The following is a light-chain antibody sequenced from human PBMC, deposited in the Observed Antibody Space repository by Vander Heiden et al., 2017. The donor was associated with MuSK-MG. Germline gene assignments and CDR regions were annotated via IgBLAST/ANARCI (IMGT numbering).Light chain of an antibody. V-gene: IGKV1-9*01. Sequence: DIQLTQSPSFLSASVGDRVTITCRASRGISNYLAWYQQKPGKAPKLLIYAASTLHSGVPSRFSGSASETEFTLTISSLQPEDFATYYCQQLNSYHTFGQGTKLEIK. CDR1: RGISNY. CDR3: QQLNSYHT. CDR2: AAS. J-gene: IGKJ2*01.